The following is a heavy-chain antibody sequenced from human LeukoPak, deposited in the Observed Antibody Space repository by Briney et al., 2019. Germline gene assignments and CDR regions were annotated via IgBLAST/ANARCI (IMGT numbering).Heavy chain of an antibody. CDR1: GYTYTSYY. CDR2: INPSGGST. Sequence: ASVKVSCKASGYTYTSYYMHWVRQAPGQGLEWMGIINPSGGSTSYAQKFQGWVTMTRDTSISTAYMELSRLRSDDTAVYYCARDFSGAAAAGYYYYYGMDVWGQGTTVTVSS. CDR3: ARDFSGAAAAGYYYYYGMDV. J-gene: IGHJ6*02. V-gene: IGHV1-46*01. D-gene: IGHD6-13*01.